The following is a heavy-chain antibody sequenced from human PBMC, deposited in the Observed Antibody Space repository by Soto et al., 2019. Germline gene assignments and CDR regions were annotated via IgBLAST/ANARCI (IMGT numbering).Heavy chain of an antibody. CDR1: GGSISSGGYS. CDR3: CGSSGYSRRGDAFDI. D-gene: IGHD3-22*01. V-gene: IGHV4-30-2*01. CDR2: IYHSGST. Sequence: KTSETLSLTCAVSGGSISSGGYSWSWIRQPPGKGLEWIGYIYHSGSTYYNPSLKSRVTISVDRSKNQFSLKLSSVTAADTAVYYCCGSSGYSRRGDAFDIWCQGTMVTVSS. J-gene: IGHJ3*02.